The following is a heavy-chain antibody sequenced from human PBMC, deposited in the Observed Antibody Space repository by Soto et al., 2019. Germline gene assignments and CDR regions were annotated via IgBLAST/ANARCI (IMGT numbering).Heavy chain of an antibody. CDR3: ARALAYCGGDCYYGDAFDI. CDR1: GYTFTSYY. J-gene: IGHJ3*02. CDR2: INPSGGST. Sequence: ASVKVSCKASGYTFTSYYMHWVLQAPGQGLEWMGIINPSGGSTSYAQKFQGRVTMTRDTSTSTVYMELSSLRSEDTAVYYCARALAYCGGDCYYGDAFDIWGQGTMVTVSS. D-gene: IGHD2-21*02. V-gene: IGHV1-46*01.